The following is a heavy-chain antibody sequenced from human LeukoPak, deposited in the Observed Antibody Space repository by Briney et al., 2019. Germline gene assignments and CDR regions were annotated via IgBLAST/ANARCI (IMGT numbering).Heavy chain of an antibody. D-gene: IGHD2-21*01. CDR1: GGSISSYY. CDR3: ARDLVNYFDY. Sequence: SETLSLTCSVSGGSISSYYWSWIRQPPGKGLEWVGYIYYSGSTNYNPSLKRRVIISVDTSKSQFSLRLSSVTAADTAVYYCARDLVNYFDYWGQGTLVTVSS. CDR2: IYYSGST. J-gene: IGHJ4*02. V-gene: IGHV4-59*01.